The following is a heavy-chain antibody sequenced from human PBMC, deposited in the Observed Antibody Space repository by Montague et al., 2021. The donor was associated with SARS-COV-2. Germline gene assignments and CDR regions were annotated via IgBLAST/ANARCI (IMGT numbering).Heavy chain of an antibody. CDR3: ARGRQHFNIIVVVMTGGAYYFDY. CDR1: GGSFSDYF. J-gene: IGHJ4*02. CDR2: INHRGTS. D-gene: IGHD3-22*01. V-gene: IGHV4-34*01. Sequence: SETLSLTCAVYGGSFSDYFWTWIRQPPGKGLEWIGEINHRGTSNYNPSLKSRVSISVDTSKNQFSLYLGSVTAADTAVYYCARGRQHFNIIVVVMTGGAYYFDYWGQGTLVTVSS.